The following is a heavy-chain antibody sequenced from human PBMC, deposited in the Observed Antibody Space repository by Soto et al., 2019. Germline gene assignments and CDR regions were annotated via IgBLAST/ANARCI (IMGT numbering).Heavy chain of an antibody. D-gene: IGHD3-22*01. J-gene: IGHJ6*02. CDR3: ARTDRAIFYGMDV. V-gene: IGHV4-34*01. Sequence: SETLSLTCAVYGGSFSAYYWSWIRQPPGKGLEWIGEIDHSGSTNYNPSLESRVTISVDTSKNQFSLKVSSVTAADTAVYHCARTDRAIFYGMDVWGQGTTVTASS. CDR1: GGSFSAYY. CDR2: IDHSGST.